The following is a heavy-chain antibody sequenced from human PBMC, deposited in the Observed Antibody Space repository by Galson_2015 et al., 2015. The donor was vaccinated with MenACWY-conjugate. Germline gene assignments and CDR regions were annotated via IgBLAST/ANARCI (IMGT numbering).Heavy chain of an antibody. CDR1: ELTFRSYA. CDR2: ISGSGVTT. J-gene: IGHJ4*02. V-gene: IGHV3-23*01. Sequence: SLRLSCAASELTFRSYAMSWVRQAPGKGLEWVSTISGSGVTTYYADSVKGRFTISRDNSKNTLYLQMSSLRAEDTAVYYCAQGQYYSDYWGQGTLVTVSS. CDR3: AQGQYYSDY.